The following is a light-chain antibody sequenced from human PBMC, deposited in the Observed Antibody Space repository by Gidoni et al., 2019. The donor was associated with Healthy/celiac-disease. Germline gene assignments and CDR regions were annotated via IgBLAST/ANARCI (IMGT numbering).Light chain of an antibody. CDR3: CSYAGSSTPNWV. CDR1: SSDVGSYNL. Sequence: QSALTQPASVSGSPGQSITISCTGTSSDVGSYNLVSWYQQHPGKAPKLMIYEVSKRPSGVSNRFPGSKSGNTASLTISGLQAEDEADYYCCSYAGSSTPNWVFGGGTKLTVL. J-gene: IGLJ3*02. V-gene: IGLV2-23*02. CDR2: EVS.